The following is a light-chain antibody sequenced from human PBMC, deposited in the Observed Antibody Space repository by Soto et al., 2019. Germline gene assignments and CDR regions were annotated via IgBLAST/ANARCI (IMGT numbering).Light chain of an antibody. CDR1: RSNIGAAMD. Sequence: QSVPTQPASVSGAPGQAVTISCTGSRSNIGAAMDVHWYQQFPGKAPKLLIYADNNRPSGVPDRFSGARSGTSASLVITGLQVEDEADYYCATWDSALSAGVFGGGTKLTVL. V-gene: IGLV1-40*01. CDR3: ATWDSALSAGV. J-gene: IGLJ3*02. CDR2: ADN.